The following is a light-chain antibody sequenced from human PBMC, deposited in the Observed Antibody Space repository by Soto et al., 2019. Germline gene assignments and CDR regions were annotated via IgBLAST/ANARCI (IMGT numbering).Light chain of an antibody. CDR3: QQYGNLPYT. Sequence: ETGLTQSPGTLYLSPGERATLSCRANVTGNNNFLAWYGQKPGQAPRLLIHGPSRRTSGIPVRFSGSGSGTDFTLTISRLEPEDCAVYYCQQYGNLPYTFGPGTKVQIK. V-gene: IGKV3-20*01. J-gene: IGKJ2*01. CDR1: VTGNNNF. CDR2: GPS.